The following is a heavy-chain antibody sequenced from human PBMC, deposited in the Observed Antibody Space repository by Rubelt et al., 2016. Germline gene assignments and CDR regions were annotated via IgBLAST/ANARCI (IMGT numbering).Heavy chain of an antibody. CDR3: ATGYSSGWYVAY. D-gene: IGHD6-19*01. Sequence: QVQLVQSGAEVKKPGASVKVSCKAAGYSFTTYSIHWVRQAPGQRLEWMGWINAGNGNTKYSQQFQGRVTITRETSASTAYMELSSLRSEDTAIYYCATGYSSGWYVAYWGQGTLVTVSS. J-gene: IGHJ4*02. V-gene: IGHV1-3*01. CDR1: GYSFTTYS. CDR2: INAGNGNT.